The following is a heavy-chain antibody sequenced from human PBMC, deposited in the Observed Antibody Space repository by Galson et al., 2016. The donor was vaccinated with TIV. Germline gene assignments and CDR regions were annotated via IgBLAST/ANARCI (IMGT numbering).Heavy chain of an antibody. J-gene: IGHJ6*02. V-gene: IGHV1-3*01. CDR3: ARDFGGSFSPFYGMDV. D-gene: IGHD3-16*01. CDR2: INAGTGDT. Sequence: SVKVSCKASGYTITSYAMHWVRQAPGQRFGWMGWINAGTGDTKLSQKFQGRVTLTRDTSASTVYMGLSSLTSEDTAVYYCARDFGGSFSPFYGMDVWGQGTTVTVSS. CDR1: GYTITSYA.